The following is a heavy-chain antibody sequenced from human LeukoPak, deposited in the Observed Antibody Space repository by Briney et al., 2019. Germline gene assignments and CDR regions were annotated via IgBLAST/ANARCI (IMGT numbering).Heavy chain of an antibody. CDR3: AHRGDFWSGPEAWDY. J-gene: IGHJ4*02. CDR1: GSSLSTSGVG. D-gene: IGHD3-3*01. Sequence: SGPTLVKPTQTLTLTCTLSGSSLSTSGVGVGWIRQPPGKALEWLALIYWNDDKLYSPSLKSRLTITKDTSKNQVVLTMTNMDPVDTATYYCAHRGDFWSGPEAWDYWGQGTLVTVSS. CDR2: IYWNDDK. V-gene: IGHV2-5*01.